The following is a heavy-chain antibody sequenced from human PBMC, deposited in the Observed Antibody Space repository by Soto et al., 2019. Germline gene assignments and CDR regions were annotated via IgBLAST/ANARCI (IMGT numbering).Heavy chain of an antibody. J-gene: IGHJ4*02. CDR3: ARLHFASGYRYAGYC. CDR2: INPYDSTA. D-gene: IGHD5-18*01. V-gene: IGHV1-46*01. CDR1: GYTFTNYY. Sequence: QVQLVQSGAEVKKPGASVKISCKASGYTFTNYYVQWVRKAPGQGLEWMGTINPYDSTATYAQKFRYRVTMTRDTSTATVYMELRSLASEDTAVYYCARLHFASGYRYAGYCCGQGTLVIVSS.